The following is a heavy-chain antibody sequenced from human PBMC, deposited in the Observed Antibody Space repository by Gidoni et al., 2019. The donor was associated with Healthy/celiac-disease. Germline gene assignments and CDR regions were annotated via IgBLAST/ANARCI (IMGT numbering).Heavy chain of an antibody. V-gene: IGHV4-30-4*01. J-gene: IGHJ5*02. CDR1: GGSISSGDYY. CDR3: ARDGETGLHNWFDP. Sequence: VQLQESGPGLVKPSQTLSLICTVSGGSISSGDYYWSWIRQPPGKGLEWIGYIYYSGSTYYNPSLRSRVTISVDTSKNQFSLKLSSVTAADTAVYYCARDGETGLHNWFDPWGQGTLVTVSS. D-gene: IGHD2-21*01. CDR2: IYYSGST.